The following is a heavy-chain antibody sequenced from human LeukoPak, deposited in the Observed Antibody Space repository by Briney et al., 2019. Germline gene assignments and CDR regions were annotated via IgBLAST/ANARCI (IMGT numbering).Heavy chain of an antibody. D-gene: IGHD2-21*01. V-gene: IGHV3-11*04. CDR1: GLTFSDYY. J-gene: IGHJ4*02. CDR3: ARVKGAYSFDF. Sequence: GGSLRLSCAASGLTFSDYYMSWIRQAPGKGLEWVSYISSSGDTIYYADSVKGRFTISRDNAKNSLYLQMNSLRAEDTAVYYCARVKGAYSFDFSGQGTLVTVSS. CDR2: ISSSGDTI.